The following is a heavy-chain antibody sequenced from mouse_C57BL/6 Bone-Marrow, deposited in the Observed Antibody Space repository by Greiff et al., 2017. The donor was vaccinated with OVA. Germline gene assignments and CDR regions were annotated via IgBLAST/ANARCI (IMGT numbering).Heavy chain of an antibody. CDR1: GNAFSSYW. V-gene: IGHV4-1*01. CDR3: ASPNSDYPYYYAMDY. CDR2: INPDSSTI. D-gene: IGHD2-5*01. Sequence: VKVVQPGGGLVQPGGSLKLSCAASGNAFSSYWMSWVRRAPGKGLEWIGEINPDSSTINYAPSLKDKFIISRDNAKNTRYLQMSKVRSEDTALYFYASPNSDYPYYYAMDYWGQGTSVTVSS. J-gene: IGHJ4*01.